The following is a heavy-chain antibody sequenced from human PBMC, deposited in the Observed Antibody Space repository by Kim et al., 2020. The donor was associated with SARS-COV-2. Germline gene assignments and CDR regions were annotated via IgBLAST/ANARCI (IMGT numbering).Heavy chain of an antibody. CDR1: GGSFSGYY. Sequence: SETLSLTCAVYGGSFSGYYWSWIRQPPGKGLEWIGEINHSGSTNYNPSLKSRVTISVDTSKNQFSLKLSSVTAADTAVYYCASIAVAGDGYWGQGTLVT. CDR2: INHSGST. V-gene: IGHV4-34*01. D-gene: IGHD6-19*01. J-gene: IGHJ4*02. CDR3: ASIAVAGDGY.